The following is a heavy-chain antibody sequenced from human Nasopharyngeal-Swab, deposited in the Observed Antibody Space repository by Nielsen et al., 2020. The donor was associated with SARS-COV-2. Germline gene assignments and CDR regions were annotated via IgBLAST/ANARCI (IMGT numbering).Heavy chain of an antibody. CDR3: AKDPSAAMDV. J-gene: IGHJ6*03. V-gene: IGHV3-23*01. CDR1: GFTFESYG. Sequence: GGSLRLSCEASGFTFESYGMTWVRQAPGKGLEWVSTISGSGDNTHYADSVRGRFTISRDNSQGTVFLQMTSLRAEDTALYYCAKDPSAAMDVWGKGTTVIVSS. D-gene: IGHD6-13*01. CDR2: ISGSGDNT.